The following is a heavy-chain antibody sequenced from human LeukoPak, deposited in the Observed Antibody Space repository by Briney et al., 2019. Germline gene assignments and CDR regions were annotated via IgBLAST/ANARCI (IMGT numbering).Heavy chain of an antibody. J-gene: IGHJ4*02. D-gene: IGHD5-18*01. CDR1: GGSISSSTYY. V-gene: IGHV4-39*07. CDR2: ISSSGTT. Sequence: PSETLSLTCTVSGGSISSSTYYWDWIRQPPGKGLEWIATISSSGTTYYKPSLRSRVTISVDTSKNQFSLKLSSVTAADTALYYCARAGYNYGFFNLDYWGQGTLVTVSS. CDR3: ARAGYNYGFFNLDY.